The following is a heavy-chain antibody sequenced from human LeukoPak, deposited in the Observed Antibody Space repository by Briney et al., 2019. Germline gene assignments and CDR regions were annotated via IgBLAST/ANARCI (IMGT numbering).Heavy chain of an antibody. CDR1: GFTFSDYY. CDR2: ISSSGDTI. D-gene: IGHD2-8*01. J-gene: IGHJ4*02. Sequence: GGSLRLSCAPSGFTFSDYYMSWIRQAPGKGLEWVSYISSSGDTIYYADSVKGRFTISRDNAKNSLYLQMNSLRAEDTALYYCARNWANRYFDYWGQGTLVTVSS. CDR3: ARNWANRYFDY. V-gene: IGHV3-11*04.